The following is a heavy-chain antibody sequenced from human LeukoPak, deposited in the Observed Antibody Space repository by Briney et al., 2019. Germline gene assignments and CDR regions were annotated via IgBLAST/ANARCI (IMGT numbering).Heavy chain of an antibody. CDR2: ISSSSSII. CDR1: GFTFSSYS. Sequence: PGGSLRLSCAASGFTFSSYSMNWVRQAPGKGLEWVSYISSSSSIIYYADSVKGRFTISRDNSKNTLYLQMNSLRAEDTAVYYCAKDTPSSGYAYWYFDLWGRGTLVTVSS. CDR3: AKDTPSSGYAYWYFDL. V-gene: IGHV3-48*01. J-gene: IGHJ2*01. D-gene: IGHD3-22*01.